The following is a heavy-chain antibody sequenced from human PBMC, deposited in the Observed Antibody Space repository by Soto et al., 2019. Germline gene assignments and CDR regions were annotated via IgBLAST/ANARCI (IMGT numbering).Heavy chain of an antibody. Sequence: SQTLSLTCVISGDSVSSNSAAWNWIRQSPSRGLEWLGRTYYRSKWYNDYAVSVESRITINPDTSKNQFSLQLNSVTPEDTAVYYCARGSWLRLRGWFDPWGQGTLVTVSS. D-gene: IGHD5-12*01. CDR2: TYYRSKWYN. V-gene: IGHV6-1*01. CDR3: ARGSWLRLRGWFDP. CDR1: GDSVSSNSAA. J-gene: IGHJ5*02.